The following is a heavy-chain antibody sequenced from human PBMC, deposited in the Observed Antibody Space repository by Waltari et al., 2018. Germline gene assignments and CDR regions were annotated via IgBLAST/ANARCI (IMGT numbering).Heavy chain of an antibody. J-gene: IGHJ4*02. Sequence: QLQLQESGPGLVKPSETLSLTCTVSGGSISSSSYYWGWIRQPPGKGLEWIGSMYYSGSTYYNPSRKSRVTISVDTSKNQFSLKLSSVTAADTAVYYCARHFQLYPDYWDQGTLVTVSS. D-gene: IGHD3-16*02. V-gene: IGHV4-39*01. CDR3: ARHFQLYPDY. CDR1: GGSISSSSYY. CDR2: MYYSGST.